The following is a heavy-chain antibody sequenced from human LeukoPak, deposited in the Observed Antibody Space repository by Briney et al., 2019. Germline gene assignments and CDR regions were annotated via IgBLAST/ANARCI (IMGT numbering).Heavy chain of an antibody. CDR2: VSPNSGNT. Sequence: GASVKVSCKASGYILTEYGVSWVRQAPGQGLEWMGWVSPNSGNTNYPQKFQDRVTMTTDTSTTTAYMELKGLTSDDTAVYYCARGRRTTIPKYWGHGTRVTVSS. D-gene: IGHD5-24*01. J-gene: IGHJ4*01. V-gene: IGHV1-18*04. CDR3: ARGRRTTIPKY. CDR1: GYILTEYG.